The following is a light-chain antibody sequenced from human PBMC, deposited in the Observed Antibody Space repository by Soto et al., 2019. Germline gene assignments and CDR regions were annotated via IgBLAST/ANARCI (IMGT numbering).Light chain of an antibody. CDR2: DVS. CDR1: SSDVGGYNY. J-gene: IGLJ1*01. CDR3: SSYTSSSTYV. Sequence: QSVLTQPASVSGSPGQSITISCTGTSSDVGGYNYVSWYQQHPGKAPKLMIYDVSNRPSGVSNRFSGSKSGNTASLTISGLQAEDEADSYCSSYTSSSTYVFGTGTKVTVL. V-gene: IGLV2-14*01.